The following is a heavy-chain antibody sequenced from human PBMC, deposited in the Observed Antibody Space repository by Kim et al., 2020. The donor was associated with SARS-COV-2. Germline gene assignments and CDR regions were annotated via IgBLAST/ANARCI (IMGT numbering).Heavy chain of an antibody. V-gene: IGHV1-69*13. CDR2: IIPIFGTA. Sequence: SVKVSCKASGGTFSSYAISWVRQAPGQGLEWMGGIIPIFGTANYAQKFQGRVTITADESTSTAYMELSSLRSEDTAVYYCARGGWELPYYFDYWGQGTLVTVSS. CDR3: ARGGWELPYYFDY. CDR1: GGTFSSYA. J-gene: IGHJ4*02. D-gene: IGHD1-26*01.